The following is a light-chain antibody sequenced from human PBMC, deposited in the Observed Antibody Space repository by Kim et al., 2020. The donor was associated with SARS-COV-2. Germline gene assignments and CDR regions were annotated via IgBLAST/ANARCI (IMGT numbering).Light chain of an antibody. CDR1: QSVSTY. J-gene: IGKJ4*02. V-gene: IGKV3-11*01. CDR3: QQRSDWPPV. CDR2: DAT. Sequence: SLSPEQRATLSCRASQSVSTYMAWYQQKPGQAPRLLIYDATVRASGIPVRFSGSGSGTDFTLTISNLEPEDFAVYYCQQRSDWPPVFGGGTKLEI.